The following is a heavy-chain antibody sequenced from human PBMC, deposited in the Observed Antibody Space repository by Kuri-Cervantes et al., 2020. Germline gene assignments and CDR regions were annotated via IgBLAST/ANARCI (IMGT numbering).Heavy chain of an antibody. CDR3: ARAGSSGGSSFYYFDY. Sequence: GSLRLSCTVSGGSISSSSYYWGWIRQPPGKGLEWIGSIYYSGSTYYNPSLKSLVTISVDTSKNRFSLKLSSVTAADTAVYYCARAGSSGGSSFYYFDYWGQGTLVTVSS. CDR1: GGSISSSSYY. D-gene: IGHD2-15*01. V-gene: IGHV4-39*07. CDR2: IYYSGST. J-gene: IGHJ4*02.